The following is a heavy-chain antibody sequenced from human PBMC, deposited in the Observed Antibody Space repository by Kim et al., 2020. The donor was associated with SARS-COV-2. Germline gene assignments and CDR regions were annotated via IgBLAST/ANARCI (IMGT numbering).Heavy chain of an antibody. CDR1: GFTFDNHA. CDR3: VKGAQWLRQSP. Sequence: GGSLRLSCEASGFTFDNHAMHWVRQPPGKPLEWVALITKNADSTSLADSVKGRFIISRDNSKNSLYLQMNSLSTEDTALYYCVKGAQWLRQSPWGQGTLVIVPT. CDR2: ITKNADST. D-gene: IGHD6-19*01. V-gene: IGHV3-43*02. J-gene: IGHJ5*02.